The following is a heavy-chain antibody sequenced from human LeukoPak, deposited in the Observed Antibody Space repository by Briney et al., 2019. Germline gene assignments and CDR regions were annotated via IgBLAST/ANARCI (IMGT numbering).Heavy chain of an antibody. CDR3: AKPYYYDRSGSGVNHFDY. CDR2: ISYEGSNK. V-gene: IGHV3-30*18. Sequence: QPGRPLRLSCAASGFTLSYYGMHWVRQAPGKGLEWVAAISYEGSNKYYADSVKGRFTISRDNTKNTLYLQMNSLRAEDTAVYYCAKPYYYDRSGSGVNHFDYWGQGTLVTVSS. J-gene: IGHJ4*02. D-gene: IGHD3-22*01. CDR1: GFTLSYYG.